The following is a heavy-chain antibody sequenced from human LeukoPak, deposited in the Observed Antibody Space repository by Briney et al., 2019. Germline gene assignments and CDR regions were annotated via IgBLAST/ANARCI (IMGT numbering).Heavy chain of an antibody. CDR1: GYTFTSYY. CDR2: INPSGGST. Sequence: GASVKVSCKASGYTFTSYYMHWVRQAPGQGLEWMGIINPSGGSTSYAQKFQGRVTMTRDTSTSTVYMELSSLRSEDTAVYYCARGGGYYDSSGYYTFDYWGQGTLVTVSS. D-gene: IGHD3-22*01. V-gene: IGHV1-46*01. CDR3: ARGGGYYDSSGYYTFDY. J-gene: IGHJ4*02.